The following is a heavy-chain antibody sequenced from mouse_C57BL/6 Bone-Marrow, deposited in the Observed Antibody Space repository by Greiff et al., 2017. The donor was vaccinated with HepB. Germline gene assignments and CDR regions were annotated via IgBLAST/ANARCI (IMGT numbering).Heavy chain of an antibody. V-gene: IGHV5-12*01. CDR2: ISNGGGST. D-gene: IGHD2-13*01. CDR3: ARHPYYDDAY. CDR1: GFTFSDYY. J-gene: IGHJ3*01. Sequence: EVKLVESGGGLVQPGGSLKLSCAASGFTFSDYYMYWVRQTPEKRLEWVAYISNGGGSTYYPDTVKGRFTISRDNAKNTLYLQMSRLKSEDTAMYYCARHPYYDDAYWGQGTLVTVSA.